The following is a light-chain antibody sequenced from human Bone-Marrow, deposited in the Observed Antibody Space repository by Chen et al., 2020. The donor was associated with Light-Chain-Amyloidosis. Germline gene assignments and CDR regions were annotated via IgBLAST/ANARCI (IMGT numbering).Light chain of an antibody. CDR1: SSNIGAGYA. CDR2: GTS. Sequence: QSVLTQPTSVSGAPGQRVTISCTGCSSNIGAGYAVHWYQQLPGTAPKLLIYGTSNRPSWVPDRFSGSKSGTSASLAIAGLQSEDESYYYCQSYDSSLSGVVFGGGTKLTVL. V-gene: IGLV1-40*01. J-gene: IGLJ2*01. CDR3: QSYDSSLSGVV.